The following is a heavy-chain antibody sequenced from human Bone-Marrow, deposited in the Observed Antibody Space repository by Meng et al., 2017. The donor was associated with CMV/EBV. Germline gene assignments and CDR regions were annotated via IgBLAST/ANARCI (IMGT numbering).Heavy chain of an antibody. CDR2: IWYDGSNK. J-gene: IGHJ5*02. V-gene: IGHV3-33*06. Sequence: GGSLRLSCAASGFTFSSYGMHWVRQAPGKGLEWVAVIWYDGSNKYYADSVKGRFTISRDNSKNTLYLQMNSLRAEDTAVYYCAKDRSGYYLDWFDPWGQGTLVTVSS. D-gene: IGHD3-3*01. CDR3: AKDRSGYYLDWFDP. CDR1: GFTFSSYG.